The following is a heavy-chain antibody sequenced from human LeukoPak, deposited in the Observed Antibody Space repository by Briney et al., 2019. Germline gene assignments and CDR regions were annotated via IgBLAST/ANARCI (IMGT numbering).Heavy chain of an antibody. Sequence: LPGGSLRLSCAASGFTFSTYSMGWVRQAPGKGLEWVSVINNYGGSTFYADSVKGRFTISRDNSKNTLYLQMNSLRAEDTAVYYCARYWNDRYFDYWGQGTLVTVSP. CDR1: GFTFSTYS. CDR3: ARYWNDRYFDY. D-gene: IGHD1-1*01. J-gene: IGHJ4*02. V-gene: IGHV3-23*01. CDR2: INNYGGST.